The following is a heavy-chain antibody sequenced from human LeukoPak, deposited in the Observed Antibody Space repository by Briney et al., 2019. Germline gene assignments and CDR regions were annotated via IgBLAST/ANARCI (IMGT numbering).Heavy chain of an antibody. V-gene: IGHV3-53*05. Sequence: GGSLRLSCAASGFTVSYNYMSWVRQAPGKGLEWVSVIYAGGSTYYADSVKGRFTISRDNSKNTLYLQMNSLRAEDTAVYYCARPRGDTAMVYFDYWGQGTLVTVSS. J-gene: IGHJ4*02. CDR3: ARPRGDTAMVYFDY. CDR2: IYAGGST. CDR1: GFTVSYNY. D-gene: IGHD5-18*01.